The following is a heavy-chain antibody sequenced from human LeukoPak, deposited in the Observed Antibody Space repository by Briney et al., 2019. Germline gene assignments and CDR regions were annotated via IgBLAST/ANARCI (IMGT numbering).Heavy chain of an antibody. CDR3: AKDGVITIFGVVKGYFDY. CDR2: ISGSGGST. J-gene: IGHJ4*02. V-gene: IGHV3-23*01. CDR1: GFTFSDCY. D-gene: IGHD3-3*01. Sequence: GGSLRLSCAASGFTFSDCYMSWIRQAPGKGLEWVSAISGSGGSTYYADSVKGRFTISRDNSKNTLYLQMNSLRAEDTAVYYCAKDGVITIFGVVKGYFDYWGQGTLVTVSS.